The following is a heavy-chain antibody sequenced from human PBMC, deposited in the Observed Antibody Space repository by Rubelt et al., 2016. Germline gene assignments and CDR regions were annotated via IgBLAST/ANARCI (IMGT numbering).Heavy chain of an antibody. CDR1: GYTFTGYY. CDR2: ISPHNGGT. D-gene: IGHD5-12*01. J-gene: IGHJ4*02. CDR3: AGVTDSDYTDVDY. V-gene: IGHV1-2*02. Sequence: QVQLVQSGAEVKEPGASVKVSCKASGYTFTGYYMHWLRQAPGQGLEWMGWISPHNGGTNYAPTFPGRVTMTRDTSISTAYLGLGRTTSDETAVYYCAGVTDSDYTDVDYWGQGALVTVAS.